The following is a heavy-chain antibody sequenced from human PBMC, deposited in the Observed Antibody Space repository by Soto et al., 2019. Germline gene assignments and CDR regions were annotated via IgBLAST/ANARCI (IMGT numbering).Heavy chain of an antibody. CDR1: RFTFSDYE. V-gene: IGHV3-48*03. J-gene: IGHJ4*02. CDR2: ISSGSHAI. Sequence: PGGSLRLSCTASRFTFSDYEMNWVRQAPGKGLEWVSYISSGSHAIYYADSVMGRFIISRDNAKNSLYLQINGLRAEDTAIYYCATLHPTLDYWGQGTLVTVSS. D-gene: IGHD4-4*01. CDR3: ATLHPTLDY.